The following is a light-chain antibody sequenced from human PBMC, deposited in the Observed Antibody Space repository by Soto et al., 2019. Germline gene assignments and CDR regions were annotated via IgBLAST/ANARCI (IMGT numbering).Light chain of an antibody. CDR2: AAS. Sequence: DIQMTQSPSPLSASVGDRVTITCRASQRISKYLNWYQQKPGKAPKLLIYAASSLQSGVPSRFSGSGSGTDFTLTISSLQPEDFATYYCQQSYSTPFTCGPGTKVDIK. CDR3: QQSYSTPFT. V-gene: IGKV1-39*01. CDR1: QRISKY. J-gene: IGKJ3*01.